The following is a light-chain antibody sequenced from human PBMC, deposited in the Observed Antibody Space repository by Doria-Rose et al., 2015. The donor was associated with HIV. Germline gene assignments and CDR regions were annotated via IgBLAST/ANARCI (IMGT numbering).Light chain of an antibody. Sequence: EIVLTQSPGTLXXSPGXXXXLSCRASQSFSSTYLAWYQQTPGQATSLVIYDGSTRPIGIPDRFSASGSGTDFTRFINRLEPEDFALYYCHHDGTSWTFGQGSNVEI. CDR3: HHDGTSWT. J-gene: IGKJ1*01. CDR1: QSFSSTY. V-gene: IGKV3-20*01. CDR2: DGS.